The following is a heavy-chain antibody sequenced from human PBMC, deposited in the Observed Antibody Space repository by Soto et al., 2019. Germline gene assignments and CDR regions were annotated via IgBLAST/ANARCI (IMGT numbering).Heavy chain of an antibody. Sequence: GGSLRLSCTASGFTFGDYAMSWFRQAPGKGLEWVGFIRSKAYGGTTEYAASVKGRFTISRDDSKSIAYLQMNSLKTEDTAVYYCARDQIGRSGWPRVGSYFDYWGQGTLVTVSS. V-gene: IGHV3-49*03. CDR2: IRSKAYGGTT. CDR3: ARDQIGRSGWPRVGSYFDY. J-gene: IGHJ4*02. D-gene: IGHD6-19*01. CDR1: GFTFGDYA.